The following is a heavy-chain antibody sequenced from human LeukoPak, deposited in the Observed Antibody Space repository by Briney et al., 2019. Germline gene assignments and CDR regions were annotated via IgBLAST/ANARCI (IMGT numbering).Heavy chain of an antibody. CDR1: GFTFSSYS. V-gene: IGHV3-48*01. J-gene: IGHJ1*01. Sequence: GGSLRLSCAASGFTFSSYSMNWVRQAPGKGLEWVSYISSSSTIYYADSVKGRFTISRDNAKNSLYLQMNSLRAEDTAVYYCARDPTVTTGPEYFQHWGQGTLVTVSS. CDR2: ISSSSTI. D-gene: IGHD4-17*01. CDR3: ARDPTVTTGPEYFQH.